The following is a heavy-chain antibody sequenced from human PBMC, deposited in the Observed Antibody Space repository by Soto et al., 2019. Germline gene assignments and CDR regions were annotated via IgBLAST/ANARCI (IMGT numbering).Heavy chain of an antibody. V-gene: IGHV3-21*01. D-gene: IGHD4-17*01. CDR2: ISASSASI. J-gene: IGHJ5*02. CDR1: GFTFETYG. Sequence: GGSLRLSCKASGFTFETYGMNWVRQAPGKGLEWVASISASSASIYYADSLGGRFTISRDNANNSVSLLMKRLRHEDTAMYYCARDWRDLGDFNWFDPWGQGTLVTRLL. CDR3: ARDWRDLGDFNWFDP.